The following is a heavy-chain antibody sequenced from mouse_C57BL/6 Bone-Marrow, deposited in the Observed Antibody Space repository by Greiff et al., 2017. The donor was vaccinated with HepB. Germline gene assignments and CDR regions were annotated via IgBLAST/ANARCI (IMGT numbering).Heavy chain of an antibody. CDR3: ARVGSSRDY. Sequence: QVQLQQPGAELVKPGASVKLSCKASGYTFTSYGISWVKQRTGQGLEWIGEIYPRSGNTYYNEKFKGKATLTADKSSSTAYMELRSLTSEDSAVYFCARVGSSRDYWGQGTSVTVSS. D-gene: IGHD1-3*01. V-gene: IGHV1-81*01. CDR2: IYPRSGNT. J-gene: IGHJ4*01. CDR1: GYTFTSYG.